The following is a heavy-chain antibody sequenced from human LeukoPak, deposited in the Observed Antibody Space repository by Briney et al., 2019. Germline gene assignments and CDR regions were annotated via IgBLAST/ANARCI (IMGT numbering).Heavy chain of an antibody. J-gene: IGHJ4*02. CDR2: ISAYNGNT. CDR1: GYIFTSYG. D-gene: IGHD3-16*01. V-gene: IGHV1-18*01. CDR3: AREGGRDRKLDY. Sequence: ASVKVSCKASGYIFTSYGISWVRQAPGQGLEWMGWISAYNGNTNYEQKLQGRVTMTTNTSTSTVYMELRSLRSDDTAVYYCAREGGRDRKLDYWGQGTLATVSS.